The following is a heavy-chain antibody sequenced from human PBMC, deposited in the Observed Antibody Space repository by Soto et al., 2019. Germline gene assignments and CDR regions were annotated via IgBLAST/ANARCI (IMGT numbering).Heavy chain of an antibody. J-gene: IGHJ4*02. CDR3: AKGRGGSGSLTPRVDF. CDR2: ISGGGDTT. Sequence: EVQLLESGGGLVQPGGSLSLSCAASGFTFNNYAMTWVRQAPGKGLEWVSAISGGGDTTSYADSVKGRFTVSRDGSKNTLYLQVSSLRAEDTALYYCAKGRGGSGSLTPRVDFWGQGTLVTVSS. V-gene: IGHV3-23*01. D-gene: IGHD3-10*01. CDR1: GFTFNNYA.